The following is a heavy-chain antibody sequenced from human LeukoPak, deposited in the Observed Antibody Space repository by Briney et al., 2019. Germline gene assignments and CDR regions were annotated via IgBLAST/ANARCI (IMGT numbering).Heavy chain of an antibody. V-gene: IGHV1-24*01. CDR3: ARGGYDFVYYYYGMDV. CDR2: FDPEDGET. J-gene: IGHJ6*02. D-gene: IGHD3-3*01. CDR1: GYTLIELS. Sequence: ASVKVSCKVSGYTLIELSMHWVRQAPGKGLEWMGGFDPEDGETIYAQKFQGRVTMTRDTSISTAYMELSRLRSDDTAVYYCARGGYDFVYYYYGMDVWGQGTTVTVSS.